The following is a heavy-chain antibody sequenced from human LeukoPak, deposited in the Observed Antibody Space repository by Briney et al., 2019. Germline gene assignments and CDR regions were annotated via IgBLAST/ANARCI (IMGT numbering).Heavy chain of an antibody. J-gene: IGHJ4*02. D-gene: IGHD3-22*01. CDR2: MNPNSSNT. V-gene: IGHV1-8*01. CDR3: ARGRMGTSGYYDY. CDR1: GYTFTSYD. Sequence: ASVKVSCKASGYTFTSYDVNWVRQATGQGLEWMGWMNPNSSNTGYAQKLQGRVTMTRNTSITTAYMELSSLRSEDTAVYYCARGRMGTSGYYDYWGQGTLITVSS.